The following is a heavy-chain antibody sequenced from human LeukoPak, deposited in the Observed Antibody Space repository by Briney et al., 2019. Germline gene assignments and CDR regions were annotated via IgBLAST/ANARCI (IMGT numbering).Heavy chain of an antibody. V-gene: IGHV1-24*01. CDR3: ATLQSPSIVVVPAAMGY. J-gene: IGHJ4*02. D-gene: IGHD2-2*01. Sequence: ASVKVSCKASGYTLTELSMHWVRQAPGKGLEWMGGFDPEDGETIYAQKFQGRVTMTEDTSTDTAYMELSSLRSEDTAVYYCATLQSPSIVVVPAAMGYWGQGTLVTVSS. CDR1: GYTLTELS. CDR2: FDPEDGET.